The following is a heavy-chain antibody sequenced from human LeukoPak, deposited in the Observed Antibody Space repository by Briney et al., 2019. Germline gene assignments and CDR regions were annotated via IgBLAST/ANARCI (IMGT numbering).Heavy chain of an antibody. CDR1: DGSFSGYY. J-gene: IGHJ4*02. CDR3: ARGGEDTAMVIGY. CDR2: INHSGST. D-gene: IGHD5-18*01. V-gene: IGHV4-34*01. Sequence: SETLSLTCAVYDGSFSGYYWSWIRQPPGKGLEWIGEINHSGSTNYNPSLKSRVTISVDTSKNQFSLKLSSVTAADTAVYYCARGGEDTAMVIGYWGQGTLVTVSS.